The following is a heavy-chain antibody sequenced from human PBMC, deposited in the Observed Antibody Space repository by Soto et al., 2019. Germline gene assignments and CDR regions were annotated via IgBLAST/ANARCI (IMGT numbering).Heavy chain of an antibody. Sequence: EVQLVESGGGLVKPGGSLRLSCVASGFPFSSYSMKWVRQAPGKGLEWVSSITSSSSYIYYAASLKGRFTISRDNAKNSLYFQMNSLRAEDTAVYFCARALYYDYIWGRSDYWVHGTLVTVST. D-gene: IGHD3-16*01. CDR3: ARALYYDYIWGRSDY. CDR1: GFPFSSYS. V-gene: IGHV3-21*01. J-gene: IGHJ4*01. CDR2: ITSSSSYI.